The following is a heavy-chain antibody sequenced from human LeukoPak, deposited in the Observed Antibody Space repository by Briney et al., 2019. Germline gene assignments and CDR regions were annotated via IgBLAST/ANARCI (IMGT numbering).Heavy chain of an antibody. CDR2: ISWNSGSI. D-gene: IGHD2-15*01. Sequence: GGSLRLSCAASGFTFDDYAMHWVRQAPGKGLEWVSGISWNSGSIGYADSVKGRFTISRDNARNSLYLQMNSLRAEDMALYYCAKDVSRMSYYYMDVWGKGTTVTVSS. V-gene: IGHV3-9*03. J-gene: IGHJ6*03. CDR1: GFTFDDYA. CDR3: AKDVSRMSYYYMDV.